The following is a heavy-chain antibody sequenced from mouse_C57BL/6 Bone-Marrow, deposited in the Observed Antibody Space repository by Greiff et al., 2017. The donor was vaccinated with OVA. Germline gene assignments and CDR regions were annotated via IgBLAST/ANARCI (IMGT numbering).Heavy chain of an antibody. CDR2: IRSKSNNYAT. V-gene: IGHV10-1*01. J-gene: IGHJ2*01. D-gene: IGHD2-4*01. CDR1: GFSFNTYA. CDR3: VRQGDDDDDGLDY. Sequence: EVKLVESGGGLVQPKGSLKLSCAASGFSFNTYAMNWVRQAPGKGLEWVARIRSKSNNYATYYADSVKDRFTISRDDSESMLYLQMNNLKTEDTAMYYGVRQGDDDDDGLDYWGQGTTLTVSS.